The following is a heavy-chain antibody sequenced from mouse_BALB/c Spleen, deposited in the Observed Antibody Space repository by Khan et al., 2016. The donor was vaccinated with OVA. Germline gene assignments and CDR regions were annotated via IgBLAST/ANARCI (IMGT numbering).Heavy chain of an antibody. CDR1: GYAFADYL. V-gene: IGHV1-54*03. J-gene: IGHJ4*01. Sequence: QIQLVQSGTELLSPGTSVKVSCKASGYAFADYLIDWVKQRPGQGLEWIGVINPGSGNTNYNEKFKGKATLTAAKSSSTAYMQLSSLTSDDSAVYFCARSGGYGDAVDYWGQGTSVTVSS. D-gene: IGHD2-2*01. CDR2: INPGSGNT. CDR3: ARSGGYGDAVDY.